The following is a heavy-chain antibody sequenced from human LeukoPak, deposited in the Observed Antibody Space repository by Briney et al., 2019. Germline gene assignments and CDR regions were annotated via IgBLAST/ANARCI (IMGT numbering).Heavy chain of an antibody. V-gene: IGHV4-4*07. CDR2: IYTSGST. J-gene: IGHJ4*02. D-gene: IGHD3-3*01. CDR1: GGSISSYY. CDR3: ASGSYDFWSGYYIFDY. Sequence: SETLSLTCTVSGGSISSYYWSWIRQPAGKGLEWIGRIYTSGSTNYNPSLKSRVTMSVDTSKNQFSLKLSSVIAADTAVYYCASGSYDFWSGYYIFDYWGQGTLVTVSS.